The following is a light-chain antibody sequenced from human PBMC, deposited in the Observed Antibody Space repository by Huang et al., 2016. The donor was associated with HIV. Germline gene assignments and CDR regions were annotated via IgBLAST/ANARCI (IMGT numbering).Light chain of an antibody. CDR2: YAS. CDR3: HQSSSFPIT. CDR1: QSIGNS. Sequence: EIVLTQSPDFQSVTPKEKVTITCRASQSIGNSLHLYQQKPDQSPKLLIKYASQSFSGVPSRFSGSGAGTDFTLTINALEVEDAATYYCHQSSSFPITFGQGTRLEIK. J-gene: IGKJ5*01. V-gene: IGKV6-21*01.